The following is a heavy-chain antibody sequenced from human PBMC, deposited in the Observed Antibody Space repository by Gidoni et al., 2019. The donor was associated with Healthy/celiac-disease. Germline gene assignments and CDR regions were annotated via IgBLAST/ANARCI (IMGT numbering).Heavy chain of an antibody. CDR1: GGTCSSYA. D-gene: IGHD6-19*01. CDR3: ASEVTESSGWYGGYLGLTWFAP. V-gene: IGHV1-69*01. J-gene: IGHJ5*02. Sequence: QVQLVQSGAEVKKPGSAVKVSGKAAGGTCSSYARSGVRQAPGQGLELMGGIIPIFGPAHSAQMFQGRVTLTAAESPSTAYMELSSLRSEDTAVYSCASEVTESSGWYGGYLGLTWFAPWGQGPLVTFSS. CDR2: IIPIFGPA.